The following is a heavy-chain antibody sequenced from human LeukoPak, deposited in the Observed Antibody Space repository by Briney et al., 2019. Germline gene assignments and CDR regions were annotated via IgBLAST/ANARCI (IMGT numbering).Heavy chain of an antibody. D-gene: IGHD1-1*01. CDR1: GFTFGDYA. Sequence: PGGSLRLSCTTSGFTFGDYAMSCVRQAPGKGLEWVGFIRAKSHGGTTDYAASVKGRFIISRDDSKRIAYLQMDSLKTEDTAVYYCVRDKMAENVALDVWGQGTMVTVSS. CDR2: IRAKSHGGTT. V-gene: IGHV3-49*04. CDR3: VRDKMAENVALDV. J-gene: IGHJ3*01.